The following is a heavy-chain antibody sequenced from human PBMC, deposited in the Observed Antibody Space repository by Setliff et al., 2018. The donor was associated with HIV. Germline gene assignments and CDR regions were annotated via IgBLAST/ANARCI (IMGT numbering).Heavy chain of an antibody. J-gene: IGHJ4*02. CDR3: ARVVATSDY. V-gene: IGHV3-30*03. Sequence: GESLKISCAASGFTFSRHGMHWVRQAPGKGLEWVAAISVDGINELSADSVKGRFTISRDNAKNSLFLQVNSLRAEDTAVYYCARVVATSDYWGQGTLVTVSS. CDR2: ISVDGINE. CDR1: GFTFSRHG. D-gene: IGHD5-12*01.